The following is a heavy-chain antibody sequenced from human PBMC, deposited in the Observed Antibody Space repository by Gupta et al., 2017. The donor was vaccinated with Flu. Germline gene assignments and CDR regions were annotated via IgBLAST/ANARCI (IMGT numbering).Heavy chain of an antibody. Sequence: LSCAASGLKFSNYPMTWVRQAQGKGLEWVSGISGAGASTYYADSVRGRFTISRDKSNNTLYLQMNSLRVEDTAVYYCASGLGYFDDWGQGTLVTVS. D-gene: IGHD2-21*01. V-gene: IGHV3-23*01. CDR2: ISGAGAST. J-gene: IGHJ4*02. CDR1: GLKFSNYP. CDR3: ASGLGYFDD.